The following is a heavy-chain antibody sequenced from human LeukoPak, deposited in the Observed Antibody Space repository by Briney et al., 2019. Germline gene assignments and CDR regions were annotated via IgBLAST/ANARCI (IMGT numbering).Heavy chain of an antibody. V-gene: IGHV3-30*18. CDR3: AKDFRRADYYDSSGYYRMIDY. CDR2: ISYDESDK. D-gene: IGHD3-22*01. CDR1: GFTFRNYG. Sequence: GRSLRLSCAVSGFTFRNYGMHWVRQAPGKGREWVAVISYDESDKYYGDSVKGRFTISRDNSKNTLFLQMNSLRAEDTAVYFCAKDFRRADYYDSSGYYRMIDYWGQGTLVTVSS. J-gene: IGHJ4*02.